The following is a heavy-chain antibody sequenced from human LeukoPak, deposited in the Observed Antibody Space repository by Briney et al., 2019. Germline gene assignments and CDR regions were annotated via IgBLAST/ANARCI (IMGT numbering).Heavy chain of an antibody. CDR2: ISGSGGST. CDR3: AKPPQPDPDAFDI. CDR1: GFTFSSYA. V-gene: IGHV3-23*01. Sequence: GGSLRLSCPASGFTFSSYAMSWVRQAPGKGLEWVSAISGSGGSTYYADSVKGRFTISRDNSKNTLYLQMNSLRAEDTAVYYCAKPPQPDPDAFDIWGQGTMVTVSS. D-gene: IGHD2-2*01. J-gene: IGHJ3*02.